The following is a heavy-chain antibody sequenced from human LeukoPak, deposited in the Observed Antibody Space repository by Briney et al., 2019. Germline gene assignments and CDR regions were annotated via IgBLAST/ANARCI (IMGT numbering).Heavy chain of an antibody. D-gene: IGHD4-23*01. CDR1: GFTFSSYA. V-gene: IGHV3-30-3*01. Sequence: GGSLRLSCAASGFTFSSYAMHWVRQAPGKGLEWVAVISYDGSNKYYADSVKSRFTISRDNSKNTLYLQMNSLRAEDTAVYYCARDRAAVVTPPLYVYWGQGTLVTVSS. J-gene: IGHJ4*02. CDR2: ISYDGSNK. CDR3: ARDRAAVVTPPLYVY.